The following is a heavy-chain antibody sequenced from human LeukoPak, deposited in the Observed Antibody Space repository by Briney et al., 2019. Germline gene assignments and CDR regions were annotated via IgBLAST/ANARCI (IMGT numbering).Heavy chain of an antibody. CDR2: IRYDGSKK. Sequence: PGGSLRLSCAASGFSFSSHGMHGFRQAPGKGREGVAFIRYDGSKKYYADSVKGRFTISRDNSKNTLYLQMNSLRAEDTGVYYCAKDSGLYEGTTFDYWGQGTLVTVSS. V-gene: IGHV3-30*02. D-gene: IGHD4-17*01. CDR1: GFSFSSHG. J-gene: IGHJ4*02. CDR3: AKDSGLYEGTTFDY.